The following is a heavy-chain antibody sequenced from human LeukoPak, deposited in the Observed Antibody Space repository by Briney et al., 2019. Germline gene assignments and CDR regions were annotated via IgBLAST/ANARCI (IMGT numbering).Heavy chain of an antibody. D-gene: IGHD3-10*01. CDR1: GYTFTSYG. CDR3: ARVRAVGTNDAFDI. V-gene: IGHV1-18*01. Sequence: ASVKVSCKASGYTFTSYGINWVRQAPGQGLEWVGWISVYNGKAYYAQKLQGRVTMTTDTSTTTAYMELRSLRSDDTAVYYCARVRAVGTNDAFDIWGQGTMVTVSS. J-gene: IGHJ3*02. CDR2: ISVYNGKA.